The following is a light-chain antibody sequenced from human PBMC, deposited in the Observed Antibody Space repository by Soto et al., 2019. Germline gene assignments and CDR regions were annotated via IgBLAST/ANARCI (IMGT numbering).Light chain of an antibody. J-gene: IGLJ2*01. V-gene: IGLV2-8*01. Sequence: QSVLTQPPSASGSPGQSVTISCTGTSSDVGGYNYVSWYQQHPGKAPKLMIYEVSKRPSGVPDRFSGPKSGNTASLTVSGLQAEDEADYYCSSYAGSNNFVFGGGTKLTVL. CDR2: EVS. CDR1: SSDVGGYNY. CDR3: SSYAGSNNFV.